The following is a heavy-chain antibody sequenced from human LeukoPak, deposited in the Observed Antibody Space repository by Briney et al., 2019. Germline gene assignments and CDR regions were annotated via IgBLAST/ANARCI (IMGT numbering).Heavy chain of an antibody. Sequence: GGSLRLSCAASGFTFSSYAMHWVRQAPGKGLEWVAVISYDGGNKYYADSVKGRFTISRDNSKNTLYLQMNSLRAEDTAVYYCARDLDIVATIVFDYWGRGTLVTVSS. D-gene: IGHD5-12*01. J-gene: IGHJ4*02. CDR1: GFTFSSYA. CDR3: ARDLDIVATIVFDY. V-gene: IGHV3-30*04. CDR2: ISYDGGNK.